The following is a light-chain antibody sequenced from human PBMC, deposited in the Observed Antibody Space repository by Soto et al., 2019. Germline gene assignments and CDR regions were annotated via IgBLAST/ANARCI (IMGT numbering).Light chain of an antibody. CDR3: SSYSSSGSPYV. V-gene: IGLV2-14*03. CDR2: DVS. CDR1: SSDVGGYNY. Sequence: QAVVTQPASVSGSPGQSITVSCTGTSSDVGGYNYVSWYQQYPGKAPKFLIYDVSNRPSGVSNRFSGSKSGNTASLTISGLQAEDEGDYYCSSYSSSGSPYVFGTGTKLTVL. J-gene: IGLJ1*01.